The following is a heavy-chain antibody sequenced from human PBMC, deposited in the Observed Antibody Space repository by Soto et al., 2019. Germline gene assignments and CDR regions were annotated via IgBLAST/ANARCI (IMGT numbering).Heavy chain of an antibody. CDR3: AHGLHTSGWYWFDP. J-gene: IGHJ5*02. Sequence: QITLKESGPTLVKPTQTLTLTCTFSGFPLGTSGVGLGWIRHPPAKTLVWLAPIYWDDDKRYSPSLKSRLTITKDTSKNQVVLTMTNMDPVDTATYYCAHGLHTSGWYWFDPWGQGTLVTDSS. CDR1: GFPLGTSGVG. CDR2: IYWDDDK. V-gene: IGHV2-5*02. D-gene: IGHD6-19*01.